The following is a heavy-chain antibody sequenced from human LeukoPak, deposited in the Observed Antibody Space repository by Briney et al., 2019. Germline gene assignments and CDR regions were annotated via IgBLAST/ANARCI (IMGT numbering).Heavy chain of an antibody. J-gene: IGHJ5*02. V-gene: IGHV3-15*01. CDR3: TIDHIYSGGFYYNDWFDP. CDR2: IKSKADAGTT. D-gene: IGHD2-15*01. CDR1: GFTFSSYA. Sequence: GGSLRLSCAASGFTFSSYAMSWVRQAPGKGLEWVGRIKSKADAGTTDYAAPVKGRFTISRDDSKNTLYLQMNSLKIEDTAVYHCTIDHIYSGGFYYNDWFDPWGQGTLVTVSS.